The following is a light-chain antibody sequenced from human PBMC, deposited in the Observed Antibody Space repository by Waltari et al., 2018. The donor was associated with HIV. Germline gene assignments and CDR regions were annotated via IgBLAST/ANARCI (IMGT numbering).Light chain of an antibody. V-gene: IGLV1-51*01. CDR1: KSNNGHNY. CDR2: DNN. CDR3: GTWDSSLSAVL. Sequence: QSVLTQPPSVSAAPGQKVTISCSGSKSNNGHNYVSWYKQRPGTAPKLLIYDNNKRPSGIPDRFSGSKSGTSATLGITGLQTGDEADYYCGTWDSSLSAVLFGGGTQLTVL. J-gene: IGLJ2*01.